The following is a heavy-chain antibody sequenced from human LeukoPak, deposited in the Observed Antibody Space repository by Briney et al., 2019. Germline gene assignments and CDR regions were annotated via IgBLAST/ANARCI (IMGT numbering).Heavy chain of an antibody. Sequence: GGSLRLSCAASGFTLSSYAMSWVRQAPGKGLEWVSAISGSGGSTYYADSVKGRFTISRDNSKNTLYLQMNSLRAEDTAVYYCAMSYIVAQPVFDYWGQGTLVTVSS. J-gene: IGHJ4*02. D-gene: IGHD5-12*01. CDR3: AMSYIVAQPVFDY. CDR2: ISGSGGST. V-gene: IGHV3-23*01. CDR1: GFTLSSYA.